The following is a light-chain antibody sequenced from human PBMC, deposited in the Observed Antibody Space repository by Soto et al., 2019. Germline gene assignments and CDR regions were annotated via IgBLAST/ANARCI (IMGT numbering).Light chain of an antibody. CDR3: QPYGSSPRT. CDR1: QSFRCL. Sequence: DIVLTQSPVTLSLSPGERAPLSCRASQSFRCLLACYQQKPGQAPRFLIYDAYNSATGIPPRFSVSGSGTACTLAISRLVPGDFAVYDSQPYGSSPRTFGQGTKVDI. V-gene: IGKV3-20*01. J-gene: IGKJ1*01. CDR2: DAY.